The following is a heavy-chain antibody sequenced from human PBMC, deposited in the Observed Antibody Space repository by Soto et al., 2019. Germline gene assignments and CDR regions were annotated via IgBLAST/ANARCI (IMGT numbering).Heavy chain of an antibody. J-gene: IGHJ5*02. Sequence: GGSLRLSCAASGFTFSSYSMNWVRQAPGKGLEWVSVISSSSSYIYYADSVKGRFTISSDNAKNSLYLQMNSLRAEDTAVYYCASDIAVGVVAATCWFDPWGQGALVTVSS. CDR2: ISSSSSYI. CDR1: GFTFSSYS. V-gene: IGHV3-21*01. D-gene: IGHD2-15*01. CDR3: ASDIAVGVVAATCWFDP.